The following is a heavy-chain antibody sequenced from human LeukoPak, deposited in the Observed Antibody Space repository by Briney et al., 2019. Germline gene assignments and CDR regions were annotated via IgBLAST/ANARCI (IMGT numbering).Heavy chain of an antibody. V-gene: IGHV4-61*02. CDR2: IYTSGIT. Sequence: SQTLSLTCTVSGGSINSGSYFWSWIRQPAGKGLEWLGRIYTSGITNYNSSLMSRATISIDTSKNQFSLKLSSVTAADTAVYYCARSNSGSYRELDYWGQGALVTVSS. D-gene: IGHD1-26*01. CDR3: ARSNSGSYRELDY. CDR1: GGSINSGSYF. J-gene: IGHJ4*02.